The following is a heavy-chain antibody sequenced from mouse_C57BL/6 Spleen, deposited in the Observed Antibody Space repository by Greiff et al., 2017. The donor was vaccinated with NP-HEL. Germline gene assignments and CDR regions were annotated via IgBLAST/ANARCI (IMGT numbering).Heavy chain of an antibody. CDR1: GYTFTSYW. Sequence: VQLQQPGAELVKPGASVKLSCKASGYTFTSYWMQWVKQRPGQGLEWIGEIDPSDSYTNYNQKFKGKATLTVDTSSSTAYMQLSSLTSEDSAVYYCARPSNYYGSRTGYFDYWGQGTTLTVSS. D-gene: IGHD1-1*01. CDR3: ARPSNYYGSRTGYFDY. V-gene: IGHV1-50*01. CDR2: IDPSDSYT. J-gene: IGHJ2*01.